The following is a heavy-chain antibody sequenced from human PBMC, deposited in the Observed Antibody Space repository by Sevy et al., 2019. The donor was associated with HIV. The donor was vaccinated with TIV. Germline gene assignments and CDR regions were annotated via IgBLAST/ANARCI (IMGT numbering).Heavy chain of an antibody. CDR1: GVSISSGAYS. D-gene: IGHD4-17*01. J-gene: IGHJ3*02. CDR3: ARDGGTMTTPGSFDI. CDR2: IYHTGHT. Sequence: SETLSLTCAVSGVSISSGAYSWNWIRQPPGKGLEWIGYIYHTGHTYYNPSLKRRITISLYRSKNQFSLRLSSVTAADTAVYFCARDGGTMTTPGSFDIWGQGTMVTVSS. V-gene: IGHV4-30-2*01.